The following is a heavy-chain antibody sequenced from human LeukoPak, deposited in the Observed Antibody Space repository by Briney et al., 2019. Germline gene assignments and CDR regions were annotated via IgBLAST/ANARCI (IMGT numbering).Heavy chain of an antibody. Sequence: ASVKVSCKASGYTFTGYYMHWVRQAPGQGLEWMGWINPNSGGTNYGQKFQGRVTMTRDTSISTAYMELSRLKSDDTAVYYCARGGPTPRNVVVAAREYLQLWGQGSLVTVSS. V-gene: IGHV1-2*02. D-gene: IGHD2-21*02. CDR1: GYTFTGYY. J-gene: IGHJ1*01. CDR3: ARGGPTPRNVVVAAREYLQL. CDR2: INPNSGGT.